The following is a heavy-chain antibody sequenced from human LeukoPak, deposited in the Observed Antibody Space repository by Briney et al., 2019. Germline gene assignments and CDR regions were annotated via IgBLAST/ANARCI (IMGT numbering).Heavy chain of an antibody. CDR3: ARGGMNDASYLHFDY. V-gene: IGHV3-21*01. J-gene: IGHJ4*02. D-gene: IGHD3-16*02. CDR1: GFPFSNFS. Sequence: GVPLRLSCAASGFPFSNFSMMWVREAPGKGLEGVSSISSSSSYIYYADSVKGRFTIHRDNANNSLYLQMNTLRAEDTAVYYCARGGMNDASYLHFDYWGQGTLLTVPS. CDR2: ISSSSSYI.